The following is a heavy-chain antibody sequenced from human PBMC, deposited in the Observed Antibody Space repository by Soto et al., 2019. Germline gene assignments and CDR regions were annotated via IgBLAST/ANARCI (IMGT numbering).Heavy chain of an antibody. J-gene: IGHJ5*02. CDR2: ISISSNTI. CDR3: VRGVIAPDGPNWFDP. V-gene: IGHV3-48*02. CDR1: GFTFSRYT. D-gene: IGHD6-13*01. Sequence: PGVSLRLSCTASGFTFSRYTMNWVRQAPGKGLGWISYISISSNTIYYADSVNGRFSISGDNAENSLYLQMNSLRDEDTAVYFCVRGVIAPDGPNWFDPWGQGTLVTVA.